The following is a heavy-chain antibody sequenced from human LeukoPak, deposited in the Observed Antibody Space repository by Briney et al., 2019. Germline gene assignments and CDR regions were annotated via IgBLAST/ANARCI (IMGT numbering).Heavy chain of an antibody. Sequence: SQTLSLTCAISGDSVSSNTAAWNWLRQSPSGGLEWLGRTYYRSKWYNDYAVSMRGQITLHTDTSKNEFSLQLNSVTPEDTAVYYCVRDGQLGRDALDIWGQGTLVTVSS. V-gene: IGHV6-1*01. CDR2: TYYRSKWYN. J-gene: IGHJ3*02. CDR3: VRDGQLGRDALDI. D-gene: IGHD1-1*01. CDR1: GDSVSSNTAA.